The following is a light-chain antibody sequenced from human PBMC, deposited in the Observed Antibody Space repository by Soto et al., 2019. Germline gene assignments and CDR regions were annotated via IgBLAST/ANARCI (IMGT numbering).Light chain of an antibody. CDR2: GTS. CDR1: QTVNTEF. Sequence: ESVLPQSPGTLSLSPGEIATFSCRTSQTVNTEFLAWYQQKPGLAPRLLIHGTSNRATGIPDRFSGSGSGTDVTLTISALEPEDFAVYYCQRYGSSPLYAFGQGTKLEI. J-gene: IGKJ2*01. CDR3: QRYGSSPLYA. V-gene: IGKV3-20*01.